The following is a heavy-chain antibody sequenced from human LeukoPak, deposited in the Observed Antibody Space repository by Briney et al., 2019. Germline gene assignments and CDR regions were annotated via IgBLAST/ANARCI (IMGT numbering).Heavy chain of an antibody. CDR1: GGSISSSNW. Sequence: SGTLSLTCAVSGGSISSSNWWSWIRQPPGKGLEWIEEIYHSGSTNYNPSLKSRVTISVDTSKNQFSLKLSSVTAADTAVYYCARRLGRKFGERFYYYHYMDVWGKGTTVTISS. J-gene: IGHJ6*03. D-gene: IGHD3-10*01. CDR3: ARRLGRKFGERFYYYHYMDV. V-gene: IGHV4-4*02. CDR2: IYHSGST.